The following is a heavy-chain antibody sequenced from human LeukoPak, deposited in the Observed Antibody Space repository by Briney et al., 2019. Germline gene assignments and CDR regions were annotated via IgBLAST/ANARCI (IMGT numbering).Heavy chain of an antibody. D-gene: IGHD3-3*01. CDR1: GGSISSYY. CDR2: IYTSGST. Sequence: SETLSLTCTVSGGSISSYYWSWIRQPAGKGLEWIGRIYTSGSTNYNPSLKSRVTMSVDTSKNQFSLKLTSVTAADTAVYYCARGTIFGVVMDVWGQGTTVTASS. CDR3: ARGTIFGVVMDV. J-gene: IGHJ6*02. V-gene: IGHV4-4*07.